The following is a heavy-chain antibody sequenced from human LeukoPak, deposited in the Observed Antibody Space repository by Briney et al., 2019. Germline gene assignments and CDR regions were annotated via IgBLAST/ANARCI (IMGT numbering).Heavy chain of an antibody. V-gene: IGHV4-34*01. Sequence: SETLSLTCAVYGGSFSGYYWSWLRQPPGRGLEWIGEINHSGSTNYNPSLKSRVTISVDTSKNQFSLKLSSVTAADTAVYYCARGAHGGSYFDYWGQGTLVTVSS. CDR3: ARGAHGGSYFDY. J-gene: IGHJ4*02. CDR1: GGSFSGYY. CDR2: INHSGST. D-gene: IGHD2-15*01.